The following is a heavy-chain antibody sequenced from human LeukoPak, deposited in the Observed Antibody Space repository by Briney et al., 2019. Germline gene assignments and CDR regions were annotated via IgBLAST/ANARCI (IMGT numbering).Heavy chain of an antibody. CDR3: ARRPQYSGYGPLDY. CDR1: GGSFSGYY. Sequence: PSETLSLTCAVYGGSFSGYYWSWIRLPPGKGLEWIGEMNHSGSTNYNASLKSRVTISVDTSKNQFSLKLSSVTAADTAVYYCARRPQYSGYGPLDYWGQGTLVTVSS. D-gene: IGHD5-12*01. J-gene: IGHJ4*02. V-gene: IGHV4-34*01. CDR2: MNHSGST.